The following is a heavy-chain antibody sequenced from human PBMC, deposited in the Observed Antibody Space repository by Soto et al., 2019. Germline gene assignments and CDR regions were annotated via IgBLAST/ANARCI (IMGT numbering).Heavy chain of an antibody. V-gene: IGHV3-30*03. Sequence: QVQLVESGGGVVQPGRSLILSCAASGFTFSSYGTHWVRQAPGKGLEWVAVISFDGINKYYADSVKGRFTISRDNSKNGLYLQMDSLRAGDTAVYYGARGREQQLVRIGMDVWGQGTTVTVCS. CDR3: ARGREQQLVRIGMDV. CDR1: GFTFSSYG. CDR2: ISFDGINK. D-gene: IGHD6-13*01. J-gene: IGHJ6*02.